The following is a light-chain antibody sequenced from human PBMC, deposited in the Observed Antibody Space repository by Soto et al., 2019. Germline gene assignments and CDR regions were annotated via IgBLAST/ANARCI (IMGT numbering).Light chain of an antibody. J-gene: IGKJ2*01. CDR2: DVS. CDR1: QSISTY. CDR3: QQYSTIST. Sequence: DIQMTQSPSTLSASVGDRVSITCRASQSISTYLAWYHQKPGKAPKVLLYDVSTLESGVPSRFSGSGSGTEFTLTISSLQPDDFGTYYWQQYSTISTFGQGTKLEIK. V-gene: IGKV1-5*01.